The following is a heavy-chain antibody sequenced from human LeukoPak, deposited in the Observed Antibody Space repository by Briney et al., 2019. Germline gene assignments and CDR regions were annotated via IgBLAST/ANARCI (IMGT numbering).Heavy chain of an antibody. CDR3: ARYSYGGEDWFDP. V-gene: IGHV4-39*01. D-gene: IGHD5-18*01. CDR1: GGSISSGSYY. Sequence: SETLSLTCTVSGGSISSGSYYWSWIRQPPGKGLEWIGSIYYSGSTYYNPSLKSRVTISVDTSKNQFSLNLNSVTAADTAVYYCARYSYGGEDWFDPWGQGTLVTVSS. CDR2: IYYSGST. J-gene: IGHJ5*02.